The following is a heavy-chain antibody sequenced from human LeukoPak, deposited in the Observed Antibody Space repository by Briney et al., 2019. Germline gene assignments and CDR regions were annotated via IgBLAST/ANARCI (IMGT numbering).Heavy chain of an antibody. CDR1: RFTFSNYG. CDR2: INDDGRST. J-gene: IGHJ4*02. V-gene: IGHV3-74*01. CDR3: ARVRWGGLYYFDY. Sequence: PGGSLRLSCAASRFTFSNYGMYWVRQAPGKGLVGVSRINDDGRSTSYADSVKGRFTISRDNAKNTLYLQMNSLRAEDTAVYYCARVRWGGLYYFDYWGQGTLVTVSS. D-gene: IGHD3-16*01.